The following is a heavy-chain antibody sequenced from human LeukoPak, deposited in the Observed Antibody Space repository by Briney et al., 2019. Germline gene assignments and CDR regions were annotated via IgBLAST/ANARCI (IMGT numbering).Heavy chain of an antibody. CDR1: GYSFTSYW. CDR2: IYPGDSDT. V-gene: IGHV5-51*01. Sequence: GESLKISCKGSGYSFTSYWIGWVRQMPGKVLEWMGIIYPGDSDTRYSPSFQGQVTISADKSISTAYLQWSSLKASDTAMYYCAKTYKRGYSGYEPNWFDPWGQGTLATVSS. D-gene: IGHD5-12*01. J-gene: IGHJ5*02. CDR3: AKTYKRGYSGYEPNWFDP.